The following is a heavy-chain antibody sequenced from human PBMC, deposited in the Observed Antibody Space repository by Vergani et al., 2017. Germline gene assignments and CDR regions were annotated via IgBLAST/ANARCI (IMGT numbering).Heavy chain of an antibody. V-gene: IGHV4-59*01. Sequence: QVQLQESGPGLVKPSETLSLTCTVSGGSISSYYWSWIRQPPGKGLEWIGYIYYSGSTNYNPSLKSRVTISLDTSKNQFSLKLSSVTAADTAVYYCARAYGDYGTYYYGMDVWGQGTTVTVSS. J-gene: IGHJ6*02. D-gene: IGHD4-17*01. CDR2: IYYSGST. CDR3: ARAYGDYGTYYYGMDV. CDR1: GGSISSYY.